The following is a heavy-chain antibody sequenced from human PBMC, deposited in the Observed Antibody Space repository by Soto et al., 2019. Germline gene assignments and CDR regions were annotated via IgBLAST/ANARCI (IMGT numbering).Heavy chain of an antibody. D-gene: IGHD3-9*01. CDR1: GFTFSSYA. J-gene: IGHJ4*02. CDR3: AKDLKYYDILTGYQSFDY. CDR2: ISGSGGST. V-gene: IGHV3-23*01. Sequence: GGSLRLSCAASGFTFSSYAMSWVRQAPGKGLEWVSAISGSGGSTYYADSVKGRFTISRDNSKNTLYLQMNSLRAEDTAVYYCAKDLKYYDILTGYQSFDYWGQGTLVTVSS.